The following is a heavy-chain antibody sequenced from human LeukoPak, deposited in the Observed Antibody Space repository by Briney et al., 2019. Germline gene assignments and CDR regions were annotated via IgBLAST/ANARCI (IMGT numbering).Heavy chain of an antibody. V-gene: IGHV4-31*03. D-gene: IGHD4-17*01. Sequence: SETLSLTCTVSGGSISIGGYYWSWIRQHPGKGLEWIGYIYYSGSTYYNPSLKSRVTISVDTSKNQFSLKLSSVTAADTAVYYCARDKKSGNYGDYPAAFDIWGQGTMVTVSS. CDR3: ARDKKSGNYGDYPAAFDI. CDR1: GGSISIGGYY. J-gene: IGHJ3*02. CDR2: IYYSGST.